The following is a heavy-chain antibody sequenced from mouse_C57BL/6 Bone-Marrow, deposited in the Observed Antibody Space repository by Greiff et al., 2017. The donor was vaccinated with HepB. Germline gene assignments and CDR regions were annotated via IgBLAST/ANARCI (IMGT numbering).Heavy chain of an antibody. J-gene: IGHJ1*03. CDR2: ISSGGSYT. D-gene: IGHD2-14*01. Sequence: EVMPVESGGDLVKPGGSLKLSCAASGFTFSSYGMSWVRQTPDKRLEWVATISSGGSYTYYPDSVKGRFTISRDNAKNTLYLQMSSLKSEDTAMYYCAKVSLALYWYFDVWGTGTTVTVSS. CDR3: AKVSLALYWYFDV. CDR1: GFTFSSYG. V-gene: IGHV5-6*02.